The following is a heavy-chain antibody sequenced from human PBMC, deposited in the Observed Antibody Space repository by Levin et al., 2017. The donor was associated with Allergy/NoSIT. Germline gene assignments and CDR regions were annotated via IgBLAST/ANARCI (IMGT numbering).Heavy chain of an antibody. V-gene: IGHV3-33*01. CDR3: ARVLRFYYYYYMDV. D-gene: IGHD5-12*01. J-gene: IGHJ6*03. CDR2: IWDDGCKK. CDR1: GFTFSSYG. Sequence: GESLKISCAASGFTFSSYGMHWVRQAPGKGLEWVAVIWDDGCKKYYADSVKGRFTISRDNSKNTLYLQMNSLRAEDTAVYYCARVLRFYYYYYMDVWGKGTTVTVSS.